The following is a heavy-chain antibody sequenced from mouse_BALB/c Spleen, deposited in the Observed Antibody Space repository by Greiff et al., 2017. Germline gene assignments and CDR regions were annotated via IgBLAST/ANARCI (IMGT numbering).Heavy chain of an antibody. CDR3: ARSTTVVAKDY. J-gene: IGHJ2*01. V-gene: IGHV1-14*01. D-gene: IGHD1-1*01. Sequence: VQLKESGPELVKPGASVKMSCKASGYTFTSYVMHWVKQKPGQGLEWIGYINPYNDGTKYNEKFKGKATLTSDKSSSTAYMELSSLTSEDSAVYYCARSTTVVAKDYWGQGTTLTVSS. CDR1: GYTFTSYV. CDR2: INPYNDGT.